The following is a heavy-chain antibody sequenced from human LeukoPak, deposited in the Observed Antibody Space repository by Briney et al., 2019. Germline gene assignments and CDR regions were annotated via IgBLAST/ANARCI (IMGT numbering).Heavy chain of an antibody. D-gene: IGHD2-8*02. V-gene: IGHV4-39*07. Sequence: NPSETLSLTCTVSGVPISSSNSYWGWIRQPPGKGLEWIGEINHSGSTNYNPSLKSRVTISVDTSKNQFSLKLSSVTAADTAVYYCARGRWGNYYYYYMDVWGKGTTVTISS. CDR3: ARGRWGNYYYYYMDV. CDR1: GVPISSSNSY. CDR2: INHSGST. J-gene: IGHJ6*03.